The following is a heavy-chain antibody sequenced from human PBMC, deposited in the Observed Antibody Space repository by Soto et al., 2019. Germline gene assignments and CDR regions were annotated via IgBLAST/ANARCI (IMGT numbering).Heavy chain of an antibody. V-gene: IGHV3-30*18. Sequence: GGSLRLSCAASGFTFSSYGMHWVRQAPGTGLEWVAVISYDGSYKYYADSVKGRFTISRDNSKNTLYLQINSLRAEDTAVYYCAKWNGGFDYWGQGTLVTVSS. CDR3: AKWNGGFDY. CDR2: ISYDGSYK. D-gene: IGHD3-16*01. CDR1: GFTFSSYG. J-gene: IGHJ4*02.